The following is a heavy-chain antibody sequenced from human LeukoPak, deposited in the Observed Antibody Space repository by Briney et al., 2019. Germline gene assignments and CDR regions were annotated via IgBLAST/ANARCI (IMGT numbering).Heavy chain of an antibody. CDR3: AGSIAAAGSYYFDY. CDR2: ISAYNGNT. V-gene: IGHV1-18*01. Sequence: ASVKVSCKASGYTFTSYGISWVRQAPGQGLEWMGWISAYNGNTNYAQKLQGRVTMTTDTSTSTAYMELRSLRSDDTAVYYCAGSIAAAGSYYFDYWGQGTLVTVSS. D-gene: IGHD6-13*01. CDR1: GYTFTSYG. J-gene: IGHJ4*02.